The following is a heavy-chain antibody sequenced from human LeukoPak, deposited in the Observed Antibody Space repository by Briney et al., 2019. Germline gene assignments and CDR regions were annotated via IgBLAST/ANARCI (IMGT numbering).Heavy chain of an antibody. CDR2: VNPNSGGT. CDR1: GYTFTGYY. CDR3: ARRLQIVWYGLDV. Sequence: ASVKVSCKASGYTFTGYYIHWVRQAPGRGLEWMGWVNPNSGGTMYEEKFQGRVNMTRDTSISTAYMELTGLRSDDTAVYYCARRLQIVWYGLDVWGQGTSVTVSS. D-gene: IGHD2-21*01. V-gene: IGHV1-2*02. J-gene: IGHJ6*02.